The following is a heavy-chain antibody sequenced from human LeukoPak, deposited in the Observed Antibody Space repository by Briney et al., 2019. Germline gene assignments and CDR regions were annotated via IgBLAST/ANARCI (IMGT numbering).Heavy chain of an antibody. J-gene: IGHJ4*02. CDR2: ISSSGFTM. CDR1: GFTFSSYG. D-gene: IGHD1-1*01. V-gene: IGHV3-48*04. CDR3: ARQSSIWNDGTNTDFNS. Sequence: GGSLRLSCAASGFTFSSYGMHWVRQAPGKGLEWVSYISSSGFTMYYADSVEGRFTISRDNARNSLYLQMNSLRAEDTAVYYCARQSSIWNDGTNTDFNSWGQGTLVTVSS.